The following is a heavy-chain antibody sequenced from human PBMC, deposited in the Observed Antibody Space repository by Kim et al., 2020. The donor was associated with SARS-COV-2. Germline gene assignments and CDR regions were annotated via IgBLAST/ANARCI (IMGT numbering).Heavy chain of an antibody. J-gene: IGHJ6*03. CDR3: ARADYYDSSGYYYLMGADYYYYYMDV. CDR2: ISSSGSTI. CDR1: GFTFSDYY. V-gene: IGHV3-11*01. Sequence: GGSLRLSCAASGFTFSDYYMSWIRQAPGKGLEWVSYISSSGSTIYYADSVKGRFTISRDNAKNSLYLQMNSLRAEDTAVYYCARADYYDSSGYYYLMGADYYYYYMDVWGKGTTVTVSS. D-gene: IGHD3-22*01.